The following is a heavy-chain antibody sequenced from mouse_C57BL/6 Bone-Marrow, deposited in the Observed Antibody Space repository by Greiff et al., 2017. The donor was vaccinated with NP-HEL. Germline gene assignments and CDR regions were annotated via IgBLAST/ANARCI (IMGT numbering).Heavy chain of an antibody. CDR2: FYPGSGSI. CDR1: GYTFTEYT. CDR3: ARHEEESDGYYEAMDY. Sequence: LQESGAELVKPGASVKLSCKASGYTFTEYTIHWVKQRSGQGLEWIGWFYPGSGSIKYNEKFKDKATLTADKSSSTVYMELSRLTSEDSAVYFCARHEEESDGYYEAMDYWGQGTSVTVSS. J-gene: IGHJ4*01. V-gene: IGHV1-62-2*01. D-gene: IGHD2-3*01.